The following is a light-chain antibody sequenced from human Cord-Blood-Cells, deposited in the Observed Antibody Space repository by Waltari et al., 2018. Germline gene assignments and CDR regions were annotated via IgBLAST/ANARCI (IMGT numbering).Light chain of an antibody. CDR3: QQYDNIPPDST. CDR1: QGISNY. CDR2: DAS. V-gene: IGKV1-33*01. Sequence: DIQMTQSPSSLSASVGDRVTITCRASQGISNYLNCYQQKPGKAPKLLIYDASNLETGVPSRFSGSGAGTEFTFPISSLQPGDIATYYCQQYDNIPPDSTFGPGTKVDIK. J-gene: IGKJ3*01.